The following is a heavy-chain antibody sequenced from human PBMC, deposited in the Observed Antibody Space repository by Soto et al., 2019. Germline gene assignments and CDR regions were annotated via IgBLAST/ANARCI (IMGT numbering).Heavy chain of an antibody. V-gene: IGHV3-74*03. Sequence: EVQLVESGGGLVQPGGSLRLSCAASGFIFSSYGMHWVRQAPGKGLMWVSRLHSDGGTTTYADSVKGRFTISRDKAKNTLYLQMNSLGAEETAVYYCGRELPTTMRGGDYYSYGMDVWGQRATVTVS. CDR3: GRELPTTMRGGDYYSYGMDV. J-gene: IGHJ6*02. CDR1: GFIFSSYG. CDR2: LHSDGGTT. D-gene: IGHD3-10*01.